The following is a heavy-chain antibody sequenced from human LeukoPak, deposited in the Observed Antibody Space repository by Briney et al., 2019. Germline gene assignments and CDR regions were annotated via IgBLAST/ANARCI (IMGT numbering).Heavy chain of an antibody. D-gene: IGHD5-12*01. J-gene: IGHJ4*02. CDR1: GITFSSYA. CDR3: ANASSDHDKFPFFDY. Sequence: QSGGSLSLSCAASGITFSSYAMSWVRQAPGKGPEWVSGISNSGYSAFYADSVKGRFTISRDSSKKTLYLQMDSLRAEDAAVYYCANASSDHDKFPFFDYWGQGTPVTVSS. V-gene: IGHV3-23*01. CDR2: ISNSGYSA.